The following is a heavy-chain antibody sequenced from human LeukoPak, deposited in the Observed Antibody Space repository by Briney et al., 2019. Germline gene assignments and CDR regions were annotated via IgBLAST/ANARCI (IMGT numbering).Heavy chain of an antibody. J-gene: IGHJ4*02. CDR1: GGSISSGGYS. CDR3: AGTYGGNSHFDY. CDR2: IYHSGST. Sequence: PSETLSLTCAVSGGSISSGGYSWSWIRQPPGKGLEWIGYIYHSGSTYYNPSLKSRVTISVDRSKNQFSLKLSSVTAADTAVYYCAGTYGGNSHFDYWGQGTLVTVSS. D-gene: IGHD4-23*01. V-gene: IGHV4-30-2*01.